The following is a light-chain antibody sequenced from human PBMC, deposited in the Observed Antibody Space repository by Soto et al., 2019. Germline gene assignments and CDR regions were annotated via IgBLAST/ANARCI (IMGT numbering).Light chain of an antibody. J-gene: IGKJ2*01. CDR3: QQGYSSPPST. CDR2: AAS. CDR1: QSISTY. Sequence: DIQMTQSPSSLSASVGDRVTITCRANQSISTYLNWYQQKPGKAPKLLIYAASNLQSGVSSRFSGSGAGTAFTLTISSLQPADFETYYCQQGYSSPPSTFGQGTKLEIK. V-gene: IGKV1-39*01.